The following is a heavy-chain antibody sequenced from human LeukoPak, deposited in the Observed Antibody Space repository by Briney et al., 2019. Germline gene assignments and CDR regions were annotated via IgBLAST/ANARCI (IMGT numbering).Heavy chain of an antibody. Sequence: NPGGSLRLYCAASGFTCSNAWMSWLRQAPGKGLEWVGRINSKTDGGATDYAAPVKGSFTMSRDDSKHTLYLQMNSLKTDDTAVYYCTTDPTDFDWGQGTLVTVSS. J-gene: IGHJ4*02. CDR1: GFTCSNAW. V-gene: IGHV3-15*01. CDR3: TTDPTDFD. D-gene: IGHD3-3*01. CDR2: INSKTDGGAT.